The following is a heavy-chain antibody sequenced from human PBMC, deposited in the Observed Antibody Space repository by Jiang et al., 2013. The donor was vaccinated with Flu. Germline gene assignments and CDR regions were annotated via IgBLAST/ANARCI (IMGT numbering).Heavy chain of an antibody. Sequence: GSGLVKPSETLSLTCTVSGGSISSSSYYWGWIRQPPGKGLEWIGSIYYSGSTYYNPSLKSRVTISVDTSKNQFSLKLSSVTAADTAVYYCARQLVVPAAMPLIDYWGQGTLVTVSS. J-gene: IGHJ4*02. CDR3: ARQLVVPAAMPLIDY. CDR2: IYYSGST. V-gene: IGHV4-39*01. CDR1: GGSISSSSYY. D-gene: IGHD2-2*01.